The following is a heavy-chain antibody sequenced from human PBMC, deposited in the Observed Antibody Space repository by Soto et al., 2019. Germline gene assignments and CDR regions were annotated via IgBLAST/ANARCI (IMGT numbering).Heavy chain of an antibody. CDR3: ARSFGTTSYPSFDH. D-gene: IGHD1-7*01. V-gene: IGHV1-3*01. CDR2: INAGNGNT. Sequence: SVKVSCKASGYPFTSYAMHWVRQAPGQRLEWMGWINAGNGNTKYSQKFQGRVTITRDTSASTAYMELSSLRSEDTAVYYCARSFGTTSYPSFDHCGHGQLVTDPS. J-gene: IGHJ4*01. CDR1: GYPFTSYA.